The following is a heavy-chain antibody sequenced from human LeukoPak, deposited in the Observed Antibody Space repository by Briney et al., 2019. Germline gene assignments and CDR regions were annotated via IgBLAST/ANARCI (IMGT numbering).Heavy chain of an antibody. D-gene: IGHD5-18*01. Sequence: SETLSLTCTVSGGSISSYYWSWIRQPPGKGLEWIGYIYYSGSTNYNPSLKSRVTMSVDTSKNQFSLKLSSVTAADTAVYYCARAERGYSYDFYFDYWGQGTLVTVSS. CDR2: IYYSGST. CDR1: GGSISSYY. J-gene: IGHJ4*02. CDR3: ARAERGYSYDFYFDY. V-gene: IGHV4-59*12.